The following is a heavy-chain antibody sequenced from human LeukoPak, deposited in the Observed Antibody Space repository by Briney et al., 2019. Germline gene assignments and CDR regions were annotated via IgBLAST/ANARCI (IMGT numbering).Heavy chain of an antibody. J-gene: IGHJ4*02. CDR2: ISAYNGNT. V-gene: IGHV1-18*01. Sequence: ASVKVSCKASGYTFTSYGISWVRQAPGQGLEWMGWISAYNGNTNYAQKLQGRVTMTTDTSTSTAYMELRSLRSADTAVYYCARGHSGSFGGYNDGIDYWGQGTLVTVSS. D-gene: IGHD5-24*01. CDR3: ARGHSGSFGGYNDGIDY. CDR1: GYTFTSYG.